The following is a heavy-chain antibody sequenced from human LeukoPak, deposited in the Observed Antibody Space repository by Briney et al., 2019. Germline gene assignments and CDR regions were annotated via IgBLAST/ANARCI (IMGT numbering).Heavy chain of an antibody. CDR1: GFTSSSYA. V-gene: IGHV3-23*01. J-gene: IGHJ4*03. CDR3: GKDLGNMGY. D-gene: IGHD2/OR15-2a*01. CDR2: VSGSGDRM. Sequence: PGGSLRLSCAASGFTSSSYALNWVRQAPGKGLEWVATVSGSGDRMYHADSVKGRFTISRDNSKNTIYLQMTSLRAEDTAVYYCGKDLGNMGYLGQGTLVTVSS.